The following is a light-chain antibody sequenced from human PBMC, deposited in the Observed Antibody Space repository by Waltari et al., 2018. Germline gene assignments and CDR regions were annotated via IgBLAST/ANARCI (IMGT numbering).Light chain of an antibody. Sequence: DIVLTQTPLSLPVIPGEQASISCRSSQSLLDSEDENPYLEWYLQKPGQSPQPLIYECSNRASGVPDRFSGSGSDTDFTLKVCSVEAEDVGLYYGMQGIEYPWKFGQGTKVE. CDR1: QSLLDSEDENPY. CDR2: ECS. CDR3: MQGIEYPWK. J-gene: IGKJ1*01. V-gene: IGKV2-40*01.